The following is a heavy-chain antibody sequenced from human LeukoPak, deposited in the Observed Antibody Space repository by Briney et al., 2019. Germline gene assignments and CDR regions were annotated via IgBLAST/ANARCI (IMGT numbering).Heavy chain of an antibody. D-gene: IGHD3-22*01. Sequence: ASVKVSCKTSGHIFTDYAIVWVRQAPGQGLKWIKWVGTYDGKTNYAQEVQDRVTMTTDTSASTAYVELRSLTSDDTALYYCAKLMDNNYDGSAFDYWGQGTLVTVSS. V-gene: IGHV1-18*01. CDR1: GHIFTDYA. J-gene: IGHJ4*02. CDR3: AKLMDNNYDGSAFDY. CDR2: VGTYDGKT.